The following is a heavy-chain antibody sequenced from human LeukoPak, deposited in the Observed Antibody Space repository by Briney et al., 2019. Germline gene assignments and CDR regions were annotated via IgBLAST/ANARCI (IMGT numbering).Heavy chain of an antibody. V-gene: IGHV1-8*01. D-gene: IGHD4-23*01. CDR1: GYTFTSYD. CDR3: ARGLRGYNWFDP. CDR2: MNPNSGNT. J-gene: IGHJ5*02. Sequence: ASVKVSCKASGYTFTSYDINWVRQATGQGLEWMGWMNPNSGNTGYAQKFQGRVTMTRHTSISTAYMELSSLRSEDTAVYYCARGLRGYNWFDPWGQGTLVTVSS.